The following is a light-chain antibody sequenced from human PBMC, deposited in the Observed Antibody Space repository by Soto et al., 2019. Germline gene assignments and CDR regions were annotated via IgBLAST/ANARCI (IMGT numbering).Light chain of an antibody. CDR3: QSYDSSLSASGKV. CDR1: SSNIGAGYD. V-gene: IGLV1-40*01. J-gene: IGLJ1*01. CDR2: GNS. Sequence: SVLTQPPSVSGAPGQRVTISCTGSSSNIGAGYDVHWYQQLPGTAPKLLIYGNSNRPSGVPDRFSGSKSGTSASLAITGLQAEDEADYYCQSYDSSLSASGKVFGTGTKLTVL.